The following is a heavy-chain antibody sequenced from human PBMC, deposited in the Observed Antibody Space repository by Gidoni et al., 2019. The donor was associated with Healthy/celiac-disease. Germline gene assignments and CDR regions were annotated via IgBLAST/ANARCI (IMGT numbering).Heavy chain of an antibody. CDR1: GGSISSYY. D-gene: IGHD6-13*01. CDR3: ARERYSSSWYGWFDP. Sequence: QVQLQESGPGLVKPSEPLSLTCTVSGGSISSYYWSWIRQPPGKGLEWIGYIYYSGSTNYNPSLKSRVTISVDTSKNQFSLKLSSVTAADTAVYYCARERYSSSWYGWFDPWGQGTLVTVSS. CDR2: IYYSGST. V-gene: IGHV4-59*01. J-gene: IGHJ5*02.